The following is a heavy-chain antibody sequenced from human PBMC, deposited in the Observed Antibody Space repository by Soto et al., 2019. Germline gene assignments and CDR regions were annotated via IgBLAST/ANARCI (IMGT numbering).Heavy chain of an antibody. CDR2: ISSSSSYI. J-gene: IGHJ4*02. V-gene: IGHV3-21*01. CDR1: GFTFSSYS. Sequence: EVQLVESGGGLVKPGGSLRLSCAASGFTFSSYSMNWVRQAPGKGLEWVSSISSSSSYIYYADSVKGRFTISRDNAKNSLSLQMNSLRAEDTAVYYCASSASSTSTGRNYWGQGTLVTVSS. D-gene: IGHD2-2*01. CDR3: ASSASSTSTGRNY.